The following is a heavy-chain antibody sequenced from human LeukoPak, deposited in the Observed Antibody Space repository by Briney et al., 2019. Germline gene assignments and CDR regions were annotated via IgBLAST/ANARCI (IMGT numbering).Heavy chain of an antibody. CDR3: ATSAAMVRLYAFDI. CDR2: ISYDGSNK. CDR1: GFTLSSYG. V-gene: IGHV3-30*03. Sequence: GGSLRLSCAASGFTLSSYGMHWVRQAPGKGLEWVAVISYDGSNKYYADSVKGRFTISRDNSKNTLYLQMNSLRAEDTAVYYCATSAAMVRLYAFDIWGQGTMVTVSS. D-gene: IGHD5-18*01. J-gene: IGHJ3*02.